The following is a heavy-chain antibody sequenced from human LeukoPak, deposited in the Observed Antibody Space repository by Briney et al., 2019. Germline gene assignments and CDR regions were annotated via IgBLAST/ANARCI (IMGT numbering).Heavy chain of an antibody. V-gene: IGHV1-18*01. CDR2: ISAYNGNT. D-gene: IGHD2-2*02. Sequence: ASVKVSCKASGYAFTSYGISWVRQAPGQGLEWMGWISAYNGNTNYAQKLQDRVTMTTDTSTSTAYMELRSLRSDDTAVYYCARDALQYQLLYPNWFDPWGQGTLVTVSS. CDR3: ARDALQYQLLYPNWFDP. J-gene: IGHJ5*02. CDR1: GYAFTSYG.